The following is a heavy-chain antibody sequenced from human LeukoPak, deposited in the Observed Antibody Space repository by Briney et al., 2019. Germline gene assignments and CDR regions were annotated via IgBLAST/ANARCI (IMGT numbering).Heavy chain of an antibody. Sequence: PGGSLRLSCAASGFTFSSYSMNWVRQAPGKGLEWVSYISSRSSTIYYADSVKGRFTISRDNAKNSLYLQMNSLRAEDTAVYYCARDSNYHDSSGYPIDYWGQGTLVTVSS. V-gene: IGHV3-48*01. CDR2: ISSRSSTI. CDR3: ARDSNYHDSSGYPIDY. J-gene: IGHJ4*02. D-gene: IGHD3-22*01. CDR1: GFTFSSYS.